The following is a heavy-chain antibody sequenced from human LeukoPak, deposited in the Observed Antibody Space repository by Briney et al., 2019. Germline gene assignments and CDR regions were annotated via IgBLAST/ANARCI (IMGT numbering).Heavy chain of an antibody. Sequence: PSETLSLTCIVSGGSISNYYWSWIRQSPGKGLEWMGYIHYSGSTNYNPSLKSRVTISVDTSKKQFSLKLSSVTAAETAVYYCARARSDYYGMDVWGQGTTVTVSS. CDR2: IHYSGST. D-gene: IGHD6-6*01. CDR1: GGSISNYY. J-gene: IGHJ6*02. V-gene: IGHV4-59*01. CDR3: ARARSDYYGMDV.